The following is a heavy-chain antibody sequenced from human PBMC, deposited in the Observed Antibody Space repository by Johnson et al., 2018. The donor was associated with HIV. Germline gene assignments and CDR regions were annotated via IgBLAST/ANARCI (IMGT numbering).Heavy chain of an antibody. CDR2: IKKDGSEK. Sequence: EKLVESGGGLVQPGGSLRLSCAVSGFTFDNFWMTWVRQAPGKGLEWVANIKKDGSEKYYLDSVKGRFTISRDSAKNSLYLQMNSLRVEDTAVYYCARVFYRYSSASTAAFDIWGQGTMVTVSS. CDR3: ARVFYRYSSASTAAFDI. V-gene: IGHV3-7*04. D-gene: IGHD6-6*01. J-gene: IGHJ3*02. CDR1: GFTFDNFW.